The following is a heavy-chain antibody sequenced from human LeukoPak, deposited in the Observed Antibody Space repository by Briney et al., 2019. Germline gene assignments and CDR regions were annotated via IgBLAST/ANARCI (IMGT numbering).Heavy chain of an antibody. V-gene: IGHV4-34*01. CDR1: GESFSAYF. Sequence: SETLSLTCAVHGESFSAYFWRWIRQVPGKGLERIGEIDHRGSSNYNPPLKSRATISVDTSKNHFSLSLTSVTAADTAVYYCATRSSTLAAARCFDDWGQGTVVTVSS. CDR3: ATRSSTLAAARCFDD. J-gene: IGHJ4*03. D-gene: IGHD6-6*01. CDR2: IDHRGSS.